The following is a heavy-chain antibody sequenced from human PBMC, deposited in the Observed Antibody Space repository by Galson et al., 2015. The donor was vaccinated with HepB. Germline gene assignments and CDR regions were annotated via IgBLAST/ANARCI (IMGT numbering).Heavy chain of an antibody. V-gene: IGHV5-10-1*01. CDR3: ARSIAAGGYYYYGMDV. CDR2: IDPSDSYT. CDR1: AYSFTRYW. D-gene: IGHD6-13*01. J-gene: IGHJ6*02. Sequence: QSGAEVKKPGESLRISCKGSAYSFTRYWISWVRQMPGKGLEWMGRIDPSDSYTNYSPSFQGHVTISADKSISTAYLEWSSLKASDTAMYYCARSIAAGGYYYYGMDVWGQGTTVTVSS.